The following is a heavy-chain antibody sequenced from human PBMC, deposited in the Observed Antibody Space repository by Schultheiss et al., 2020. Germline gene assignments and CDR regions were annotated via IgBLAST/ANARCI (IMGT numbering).Heavy chain of an antibody. CDR1: GFTFSSYA. J-gene: IGHJ5*02. D-gene: IGHD5-24*01. CDR3: ARNLEGFDP. Sequence: GGSLRLSCAASGFTFSSYAMHWVRQAPGKGLEWVAVISYDGSNKYYADSVKGRFTISRGNSKNTLYLQMNSLRAEDTAVYYCARNLEGFDPWGQGTLVTGYS. CDR2: ISYDGSNK. V-gene: IGHV3-30*04.